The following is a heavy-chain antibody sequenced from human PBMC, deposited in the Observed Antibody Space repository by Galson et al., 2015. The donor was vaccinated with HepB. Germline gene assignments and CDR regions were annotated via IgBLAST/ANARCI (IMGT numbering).Heavy chain of an antibody. D-gene: IGHD6-6*01. CDR3: AKDRRDSRSSKIDY. J-gene: IGHJ4*02. CDR2: ISGSGDET. V-gene: IGHV3-23*01. CDR1: GFTFSTYA. Sequence: SLRLSCAASGFTFSTYAMSWVRQAPGKGLEWVSVISGSGDETYYADSVKGRFTISEDNSKNTLFLQMNSLRDEDTAVYYCAKDRRDSRSSKIDYWGQGTLVTVSS.